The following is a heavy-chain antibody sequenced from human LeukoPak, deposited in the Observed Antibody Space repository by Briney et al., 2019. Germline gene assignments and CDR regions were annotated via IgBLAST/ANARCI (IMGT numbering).Heavy chain of an antibody. J-gene: IGHJ4*02. CDR1: GGSVSSGSYY. CDR3: ARDFSGYGYFDY. CDR2: IYYSGNT. D-gene: IGHD5-12*01. V-gene: IGHV4-61*01. Sequence: SETLSLTCIVSGGSVSSGSYYWRWIRQPPGEGLKWIGYIYYSGNTKYNPSLKSRVTISVDMSKNQFSLKLSSVTAADTAVYYCARDFSGYGYFDYWGQGTLVTVSS.